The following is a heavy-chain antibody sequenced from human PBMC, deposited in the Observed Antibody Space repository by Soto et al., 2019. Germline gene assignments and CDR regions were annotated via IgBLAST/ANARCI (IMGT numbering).Heavy chain of an antibody. CDR2: INPSGGST. CDR1: GYTLTSYY. D-gene: IGHD3-16*01. V-gene: IGHV1-46*01. J-gene: IGHJ4*02. Sequence: ASVKVSCKASGYTLTSYYMHWVRQAPGQGLEWMGIINPSGGSTSYAQKFQGRVTMTRDTSTSTVYMELSSLRSEDTAVYYCARDPALVMTPDYVWGSLDYWGQGTLVTVSS. CDR3: ARDPALVMTPDYVWGSLDY.